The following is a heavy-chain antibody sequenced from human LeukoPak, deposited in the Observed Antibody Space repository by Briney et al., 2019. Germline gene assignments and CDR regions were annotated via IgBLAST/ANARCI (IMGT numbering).Heavy chain of an antibody. V-gene: IGHV1-8*01. CDR3: ARGMLVPYCFDP. CDR2: MNPNSGNT. Sequence: ASVKVSCKASGYTFTSYDINWVRQATGQGLEWMGWMNPNSGNTGYAQKFQGRVTMTRNTSISTAYMELSSLRSEDTAVYYCARGMLVPYCFDPWGQGTLVTVSS. D-gene: IGHD2-8*02. J-gene: IGHJ5*02. CDR1: GYTFTSYD.